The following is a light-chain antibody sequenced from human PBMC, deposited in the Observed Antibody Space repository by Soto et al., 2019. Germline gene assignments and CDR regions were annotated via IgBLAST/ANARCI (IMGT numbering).Light chain of an antibody. CDR1: QSVRTY. CDR2: NAY. J-gene: IGKJ4*01. Sequence: EIVLTQSPATLSLFPGERATLSCRASQSVRTYLAWYQHKPGQAPRLLISNAYDRATGIPARFSGSGSGTDVTLTISSLEADDFAVSYCHQRSNWPRTFGGGTKVEIK. V-gene: IGKV3-11*01. CDR3: HQRSNWPRT.